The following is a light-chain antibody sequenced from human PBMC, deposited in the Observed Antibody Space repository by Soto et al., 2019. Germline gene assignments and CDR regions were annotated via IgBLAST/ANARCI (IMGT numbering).Light chain of an antibody. V-gene: IGKV3-11*01. CDR3: QQRSNWPSIT. J-gene: IGKJ5*01. CDR2: DAS. Sequence: IVMTQSPATLSVSPGERATLSCRASQSVSTYLAWYQQKPGQAPRLLIYDASNRATGIPARFSGSGSGTDFTLTISSLEPEDFAVYHCQQRSNWPSITFGQGTRLEIK. CDR1: QSVSTY.